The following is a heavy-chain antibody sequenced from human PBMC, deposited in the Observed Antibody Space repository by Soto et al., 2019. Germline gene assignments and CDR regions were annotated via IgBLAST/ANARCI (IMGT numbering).Heavy chain of an antibody. CDR2: MNPNSGNT. J-gene: IGHJ4*02. CDR3: ARSNGDYGDY. D-gene: IGHD4-17*01. CDR1: GYTFTSYD. Sequence: ASVKVSCKASGYTFTSYDINWVRQATGQGLEWMGWMNPNSGNTGYARKFQGRVTMTRDTSTSTVYMDLSSLRSEDTAVYYCARSNGDYGDYWSQGTLVTVS. V-gene: IGHV1-8*01.